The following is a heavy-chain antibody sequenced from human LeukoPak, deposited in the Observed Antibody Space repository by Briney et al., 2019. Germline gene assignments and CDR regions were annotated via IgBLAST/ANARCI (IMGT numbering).Heavy chain of an antibody. CDR1: GGTFSSYA. J-gene: IGHJ4*02. CDR2: IIPIFGTA. V-gene: IGHV1-69*05. CDR3: ARLTGWLQFARLDY. Sequence: SVKVSCKASGGTFSSYAISWVRQAPGQGLEWMGGIIPIFGTANYAQKFQGRVTITTDESTSTAYMELRSLRSDDTAVYYCARLTGWLQFARLDYWGQGTLVTVSS. D-gene: IGHD5-24*01.